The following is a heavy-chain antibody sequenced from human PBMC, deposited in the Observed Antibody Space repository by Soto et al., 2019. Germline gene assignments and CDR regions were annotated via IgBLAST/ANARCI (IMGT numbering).Heavy chain of an antibody. CDR2: IYPVDSDT. V-gene: IGHV5-51*01. J-gene: IGHJ4*02. CDR1: YW. D-gene: IGHD4-17*01. Sequence: YWSWIRQMTGKGLEWMGVIYPVDSDTRYSPSFQGQVTISVDKSMNTAYLQWSSLQASDTGIYFCARQDGDGLFYFDYWGQGTPVTVSS. CDR3: ARQDGDGLFYFDY.